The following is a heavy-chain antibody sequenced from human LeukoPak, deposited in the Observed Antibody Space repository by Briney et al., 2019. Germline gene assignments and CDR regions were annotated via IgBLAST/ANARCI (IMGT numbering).Heavy chain of an antibody. D-gene: IGHD2-2*01. J-gene: IGHJ6*02. Sequence: SETLSLTCTVSGGSISSYYWSWIRQPPGKGLEWIGYIYYSGSTNYNPSLKSRVTISVDTSKNQFSLKLSSVAAADTAVYHCARASGYCSSTSCYPDYYYGMDVWGQGTTVTVSS. CDR3: ARASGYCSSTSCYPDYYYGMDV. CDR2: IYYSGST. V-gene: IGHV4-59*01. CDR1: GGSISSYY.